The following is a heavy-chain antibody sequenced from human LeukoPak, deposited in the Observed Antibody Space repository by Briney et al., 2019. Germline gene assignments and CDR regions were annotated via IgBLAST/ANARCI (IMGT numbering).Heavy chain of an antibody. Sequence: PSETLSLTCAVYGGSFSGYYWSWIRQPSGKGLEWIGEINHSGSTNYNPSLKSRVTISVDTSKNQFSLKLSSVTAADTAVYYCARGGYSGYAHWGQGTLVTVSS. D-gene: IGHD5-12*01. V-gene: IGHV4-34*01. CDR2: INHSGST. J-gene: IGHJ4*02. CDR1: GGSFSGYY. CDR3: ARGGYSGYAH.